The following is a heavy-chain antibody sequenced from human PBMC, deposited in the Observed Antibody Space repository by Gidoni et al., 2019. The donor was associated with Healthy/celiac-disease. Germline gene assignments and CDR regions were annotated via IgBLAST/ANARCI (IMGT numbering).Heavy chain of an antibody. CDR1: GGSFSGYY. D-gene: IGHD6-6*01. J-gene: IGHJ4*02. CDR2: INHSGST. CDR3: ARGREGQKPFSIGRRGGRPSPHPFDY. Sequence: QVQLQQWGAGLLKPSETLSLTCAVYGGSFSGYYWSWIRQPPGKGLEWIGEINHSGSTNYNPSLKSRVTISVDTSKNQFSLKLSSVTAADTAVYYCARGREGQKPFSIGRRGGRPSPHPFDYWGQGTLVTVSS. V-gene: IGHV4-34*01.